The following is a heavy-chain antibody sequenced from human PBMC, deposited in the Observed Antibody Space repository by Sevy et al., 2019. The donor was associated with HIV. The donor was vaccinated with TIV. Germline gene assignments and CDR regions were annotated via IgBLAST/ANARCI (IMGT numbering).Heavy chain of an antibody. CDR2: IRSSGSTI. Sequence: GGSLRLSCAASGFTFSDYYMSWIRQAPGKGLEWVSYIRSSGSTIYYADSVKGRFTISRDNARNSLYLQMNSLRAEDTAVYYCARSYDSSGYSPGGDAFDIWGQGTMVTVSS. CDR3: ARSYDSSGYSPGGDAFDI. CDR1: GFTFSDYY. D-gene: IGHD3-22*01. V-gene: IGHV3-11*01. J-gene: IGHJ3*02.